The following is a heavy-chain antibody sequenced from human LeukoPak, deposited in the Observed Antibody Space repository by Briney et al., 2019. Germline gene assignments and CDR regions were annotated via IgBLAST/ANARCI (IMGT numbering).Heavy chain of an antibody. CDR2: ISGSGGST. CDR3: PRGQAGIGAAGAIGFDF. CDR1: GFTFSTYA. J-gene: IGHJ4*02. D-gene: IGHD6-13*01. Sequence: GGSLRLSCAASGFTFSTYAMSWVRQAPGKGLEWVSAISGSGGSTYYAESVKGRFTISRDNSKSTLYLQMNSLRVEDTALYYCPRGQAGIGAAGAIGFDFWRQGTLVSVCS. V-gene: IGHV3-23*01.